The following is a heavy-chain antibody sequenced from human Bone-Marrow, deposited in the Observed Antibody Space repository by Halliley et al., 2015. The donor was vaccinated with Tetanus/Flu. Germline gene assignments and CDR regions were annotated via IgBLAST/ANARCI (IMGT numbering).Heavy chain of an antibody. Sequence: TLSLTCTVSGDSISNRDFYWGWIRQPPGKGLDWIGTVYYSVSTYYSSSLKSRITISVDTSKNQFSLRLTSVTAADTAVYYCARLRGRYGDYAETHFDYWGQGTLVTVSS. CDR2: VYYSVST. J-gene: IGHJ4*02. D-gene: IGHD4-17*01. CDR3: ARLRGRYGDYAETHFDY. V-gene: IGHV4-39*01. CDR1: GDSISNRDFY.